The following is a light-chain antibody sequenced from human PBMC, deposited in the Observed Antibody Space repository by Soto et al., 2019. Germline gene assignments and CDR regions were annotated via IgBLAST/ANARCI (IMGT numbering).Light chain of an antibody. J-gene: IGKJ1*01. CDR2: QTS. CDR3: HQYGSSAWT. Sequence: EIVLTQSPATLSSSPGDRVTLSCRASQYINTRLAWYQHRPGQAPRLPIYQTSIRATGIPDRFSGSGSGTDFTLTISRLEPEDFAVYYCHQYGSSAWTFGQGTKVDIK. V-gene: IGKV3-20*01. CDR1: QYINTR.